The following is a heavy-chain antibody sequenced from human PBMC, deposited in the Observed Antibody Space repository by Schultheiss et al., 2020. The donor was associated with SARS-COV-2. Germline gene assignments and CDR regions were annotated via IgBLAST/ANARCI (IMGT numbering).Heavy chain of an antibody. D-gene: IGHD2-2*01. J-gene: IGHJ6*02. Sequence: GESLKISCAASGFTFSSYGMHWVRQAPGKGLEWVAVIWYDGSNKYYADSVKGRFTISRDNSKNTLYLQMNSLRAEDTAVYYCAREYCSSTSCYYYYGMDVWGQGTTVTVSS. CDR2: IWYDGSNK. CDR3: AREYCSSTSCYYYYGMDV. V-gene: IGHV3-33*01. CDR1: GFTFSSYG.